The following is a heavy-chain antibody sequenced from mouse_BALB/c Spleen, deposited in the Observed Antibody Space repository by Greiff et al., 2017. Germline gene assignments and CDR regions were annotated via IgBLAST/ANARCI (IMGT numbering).Heavy chain of an antibody. J-gene: IGHJ4*01. CDR1: GYSIISGYY. V-gene: IGHV3-6*02. Sequence: DVQLQESGPGLVKPSQSLSLTCSVTGYSIISGYYWNWIRQFPGNKLEWMGYISYDGSNNYNPSLKNRISITRDTSKNQFFLKLNSVTTEDTATYYCAREHGNYYAMDYWGQGTSVTVSS. CDR3: AREHGNYYAMDY. CDR2: ISYDGSN. D-gene: IGHD2-1*01.